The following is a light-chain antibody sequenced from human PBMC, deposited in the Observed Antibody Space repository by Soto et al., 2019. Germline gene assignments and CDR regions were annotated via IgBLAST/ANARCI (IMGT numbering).Light chain of an antibody. CDR3: MQTLQTRT. V-gene: IGKV2-28*01. J-gene: IGKJ1*01. Sequence: DIVMTQSPLSLPVTPGEPASISCRSSERLLHRNGYNYLDWYLQKPGQSPQLLIYLGSDRASGVPDRFSGSGSGTDFTLKISRVEAEDVGVYYCMQTLQTRTFGQGTKVDI. CDR2: LGS. CDR1: ERLLHRNGYNY.